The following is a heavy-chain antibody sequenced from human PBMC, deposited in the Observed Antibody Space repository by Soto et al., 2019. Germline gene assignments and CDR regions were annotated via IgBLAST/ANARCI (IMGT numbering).Heavy chain of an antibody. D-gene: IGHD4-17*01. J-gene: IGHJ4*02. V-gene: IGHV2-5*02. CDR2: IYWDDGK. CDR1: GFSLRTSGVG. Sequence: QITLKESGPTLVKPTQTLTLTCTFSGFSLRTSGVGVGWIRQPPGKALEWLALIYWDDGKRYSPSLKSRLTIPKDPFKNQVVLRMTNMDPVDTATYYCAHLTTGGFYFDYWGQGTLVTVSS. CDR3: AHLTTGGFYFDY.